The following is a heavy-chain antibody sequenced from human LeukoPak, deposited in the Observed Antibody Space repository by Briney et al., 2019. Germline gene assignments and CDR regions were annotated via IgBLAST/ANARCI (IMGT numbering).Heavy chain of an antibody. CDR3: AKGITVMMVAPGY. Sequence: GGSLRLSCAASGFTVSSNYMTWVRQAPGKGLEWVSVIYSNNTTFYADSVKGRFTISRDKSKNTLYLQINSLRAEDTAVYYCAKGITVMMVAPGYWGQGTLVTVSS. J-gene: IGHJ4*02. CDR2: IYSNNTT. V-gene: IGHV3-53*01. CDR1: GFTVSSNY. D-gene: IGHD3-22*01.